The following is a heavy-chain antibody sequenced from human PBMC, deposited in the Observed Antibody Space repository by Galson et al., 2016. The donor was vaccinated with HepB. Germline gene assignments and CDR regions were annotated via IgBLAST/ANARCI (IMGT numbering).Heavy chain of an antibody. Sequence: SVKVSCKASGGTFSRNAISWVRQAPGQGLEWMGGIIPIFGTANYAQKFQGRVTITADESTSTAYMELSSLRSEDTAVYYCASATHVVVVGATYGMDVWGQGTTVTVSS. J-gene: IGHJ6*02. V-gene: IGHV1-69*13. CDR3: ASATHVVVVGATYGMDV. CDR1: GGTFSRNA. CDR2: IIPIFGTA. D-gene: IGHD2-15*01.